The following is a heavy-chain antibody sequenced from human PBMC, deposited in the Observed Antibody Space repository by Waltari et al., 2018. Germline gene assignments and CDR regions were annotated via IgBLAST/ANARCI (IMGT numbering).Heavy chain of an antibody. Sequence: EVQLLESGGGLVQPGGSLRLSCAASGFTFSSSAMSWVRQAPGKGLEWCGGVSVRGGRTKYADSVKGRFTISRDNAKNTLYLQMNSLRAEDTAVYYCRGEYYYGMDVWGQGTTVTVSS. V-gene: IGHV3-23*01. CDR2: VSVRGGRT. D-gene: IGHD3-16*01. J-gene: IGHJ6*02. CDR1: GFTFSSSA. CDR3: RGEYYYGMDV.